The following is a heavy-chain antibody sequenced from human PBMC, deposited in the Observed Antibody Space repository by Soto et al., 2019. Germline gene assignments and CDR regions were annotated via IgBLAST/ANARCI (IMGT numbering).Heavy chain of an antibody. CDR1: GFTFSNAW. V-gene: IGHV3-15*01. CDR3: TGVGVVKSGTHYYYYGMDV. D-gene: IGHD3-3*01. Sequence: GGSLRLSCAASGFTFSNAWMSWVRQAPGKGLEWVGRIKSKTDGGTTDYAAPVKGRFTISRDDSKNTLYLQMNSLKTEDTAVYYCTGVGVVKSGTHYYYYGMDVWGQGTTVTVSS. J-gene: IGHJ6*02. CDR2: IKSKTDGGTT.